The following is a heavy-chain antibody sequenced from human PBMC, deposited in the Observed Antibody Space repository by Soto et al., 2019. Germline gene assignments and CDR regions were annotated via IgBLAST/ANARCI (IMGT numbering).Heavy chain of an antibody. CDR3: AREAGSGSYYPFDY. CDR1: GYTFVNYA. Sequence: QVHLVQSGAEVKKPGASVKVSCKSSGYTFVNYAICWVRQAPGQGLEWMGCISAYNGNTDYAQKLQGRVTMTTDTSTTTAYVELRSLISDDTAVYFCAREAGSGSYYPFDYWGQGTLVTVSS. CDR2: ISAYNGNT. V-gene: IGHV1-18*01. J-gene: IGHJ4*02. D-gene: IGHD3-10*01.